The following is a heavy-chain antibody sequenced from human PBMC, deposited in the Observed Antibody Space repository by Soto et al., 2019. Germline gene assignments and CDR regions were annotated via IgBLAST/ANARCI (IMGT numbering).Heavy chain of an antibody. D-gene: IGHD2-15*01. CDR3: AILPYSSPYYYYFMDV. Sequence: PGGSLRLSCAASGFTFSSYAMSWVRQAPGKGLEWVSAISGSGGSTYYADSVKGRFTISRDNSKNTLYLQMNSLRAEDTAVYYCAILPYSSPYYYYFMDVWGKGTTVTVSS. J-gene: IGHJ6*03. CDR1: GFTFSSYA. CDR2: ISGSGGST. V-gene: IGHV3-23*01.